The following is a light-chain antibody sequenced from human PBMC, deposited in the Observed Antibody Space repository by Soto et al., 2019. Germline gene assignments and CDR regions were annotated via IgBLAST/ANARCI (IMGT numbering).Light chain of an antibody. CDR1: QSISSW. J-gene: IGKJ1*01. CDR3: QQYNSYSMWT. CDR2: DAS. V-gene: IGKV1-5*01. Sequence: DIQITQSPSTLSASVGDRNTIKCRASQSISSWLAWYQQKPGKAPKLLIYDASSLESGVPSRFSGSGSGTEFTLTISSLQPDDFATYYCQQYNSYSMWTFGQGTKVDIK.